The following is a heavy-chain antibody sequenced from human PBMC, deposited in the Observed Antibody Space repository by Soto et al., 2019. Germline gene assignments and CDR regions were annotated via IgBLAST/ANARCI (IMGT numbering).Heavy chain of an antibody. Sequence: GGSLRLSCVASGFTCDYYAMHWVRQAPGKGLEWVSGISFNSATIGYADSVKGRFTISRDNSKNSLYLQMNSLRAEDTALYYCAKDRQLVKSAGWVDPWGQGTLVTVSS. CDR1: GFTCDYYA. V-gene: IGHV3-9*01. CDR3: AKDRQLVKSAGWVDP. D-gene: IGHD6-6*01. J-gene: IGHJ5*02. CDR2: ISFNSATI.